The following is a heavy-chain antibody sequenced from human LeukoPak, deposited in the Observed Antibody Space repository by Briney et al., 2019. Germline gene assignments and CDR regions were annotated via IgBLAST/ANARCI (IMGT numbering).Heavy chain of an antibody. CDR3: ARLRYSDY. CDR1: GFTFSSYW. Sequence: PGGSLRLSCVASGFTFSSYWMTWVRQAPGKGLEWVANIKQDGSEEYYVDSVRGRFTISRDNAKNSLYLQMNSLRVEDMAVYYCARLRYSDYWGQGTLVTVS. CDR2: IKQDGSEE. J-gene: IGHJ4*02. D-gene: IGHD4-17*01. V-gene: IGHV3-7*01.